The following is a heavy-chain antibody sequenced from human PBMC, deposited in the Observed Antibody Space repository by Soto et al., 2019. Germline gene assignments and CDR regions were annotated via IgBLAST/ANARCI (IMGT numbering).Heavy chain of an antibody. CDR2: VYYTGST. CDR3: VRTAREGAVAPHWFDR. V-gene: IGHV4-30-4*01. CDR1: GASIRSTDYY. D-gene: IGHD2-21*02. J-gene: IGHJ5*02. Sequence: LSLTCTVSGASIRSTDYYWSWIRQAPGKGLEWIGYVYYTGSTYYNPSLMSRLTISVDTSKNQFSLKLTSVTAAETAVYYCVRTAREGAVAPHWFDRWGQGTQVTVSS.